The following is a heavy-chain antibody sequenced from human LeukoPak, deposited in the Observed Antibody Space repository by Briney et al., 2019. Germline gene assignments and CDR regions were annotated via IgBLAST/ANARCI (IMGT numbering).Heavy chain of an antibody. CDR1: GYTFIDYY. D-gene: IGHD1-1*01. CDR2: IDPKSGGT. J-gene: IGHJ4*02. V-gene: IGHV1-2*02. Sequence: ASVKVSCKASGYTFIDYYMHWVRQAPRQGLDWMGRIDPKSGGTSYAQKFQSRVTMTMDTSITTAYMALNSLRSGDTAIYYCARLALSGIDYWGQGTLVTVSS. CDR3: ARLALSGIDY.